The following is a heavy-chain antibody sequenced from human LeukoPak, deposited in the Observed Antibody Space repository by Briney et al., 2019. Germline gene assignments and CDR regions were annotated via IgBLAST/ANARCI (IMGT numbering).Heavy chain of an antibody. D-gene: IGHD3-22*01. J-gene: IGHJ3*02. V-gene: IGHV3-23*01. CDR2: ISGSGGST. Sequence: GGSLRLSCAASGFTFSSYAMSWVRQAPGKGLEWVSAISGSGGSTYYADSVKGRFTISRDNSKNTLYLQMNGLRAEDTAVYYCANLYYYDSSGYYFLDAFDIWGQGTMVTVSS. CDR3: ANLYYYDSSGYYFLDAFDI. CDR1: GFTFSSYA.